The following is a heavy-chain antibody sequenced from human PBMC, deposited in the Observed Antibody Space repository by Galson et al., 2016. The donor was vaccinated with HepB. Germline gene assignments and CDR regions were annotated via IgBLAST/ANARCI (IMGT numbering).Heavy chain of an antibody. V-gene: IGHV3-33*06. CDR2: IWNDGSNR. CDR1: GFTFSNYD. D-gene: IGHD3-22*01. CDR3: AKKTNYYDGSGYYFDY. Sequence: SLRLSCAASGFTFSNYDMHWVRQAPGKGLEWVAVIWNDGSNRYSADSVKGRFTISRDNPKNTLYLQMNSLRAEDTAIYYCAKKTNYYDGSGYYFDYWGQGTLVTVSS. J-gene: IGHJ4*02.